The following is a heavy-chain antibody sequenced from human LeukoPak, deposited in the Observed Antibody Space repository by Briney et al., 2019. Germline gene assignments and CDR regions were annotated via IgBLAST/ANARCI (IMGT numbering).Heavy chain of an antibody. CDR1: GVSITSRRSY. CDR3: ARELIRNSGSYHCDS. D-gene: IGHD1-26*01. Sequence: PSETLSLTCTVSGVSITSRRSYWAWVRQPPGKGLEWIGSVHYTGNTFYNPSLKTRLTMSVDMSKNQFSLTMTSVTATDTAVYYCARELIRNSGSYHCDSWGQGTLVTVS. J-gene: IGHJ4*02. V-gene: IGHV4-39*01. CDR2: VHYTGNT.